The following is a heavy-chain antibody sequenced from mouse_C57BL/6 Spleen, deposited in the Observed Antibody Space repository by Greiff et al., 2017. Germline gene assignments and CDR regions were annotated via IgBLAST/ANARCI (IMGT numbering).Heavy chain of an antibody. J-gene: IGHJ4*01. CDR3: ARRREYDYDGVYAMDY. D-gene: IGHD2-4*01. CDR1: GYSFTGYY. Sequence: VQLQQSGPELVKPGASVKISCKASGYSFTGYYMNWVKQSPEKSLEWIGEINPSTGGTTYNQKFKAKATLTVDKSSSTAYMQLKSLTSEDSAVYYCARRREYDYDGVYAMDYWGQGTSVTVSS. CDR2: INPSTGGT. V-gene: IGHV1-42*01.